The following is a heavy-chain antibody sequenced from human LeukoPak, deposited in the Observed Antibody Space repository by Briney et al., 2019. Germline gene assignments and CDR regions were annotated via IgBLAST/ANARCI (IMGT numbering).Heavy chain of an antibody. CDR1: GFTFSTYG. D-gene: IGHD2/OR15-2a*01. CDR2: IRYDESDK. Sequence: GGSLRLSCAASGFTFSTYGMHWVRQAPGKGLEWVAFIRYDESDKYYADSVKGRFTISRDSSKNTLYLQMNSLRAEDTAVYYCARGREYCDSTTCYQPFDYWGQGTLVTVSS. V-gene: IGHV3-30*02. CDR3: ARGREYCDSTTCYQPFDY. J-gene: IGHJ4*02.